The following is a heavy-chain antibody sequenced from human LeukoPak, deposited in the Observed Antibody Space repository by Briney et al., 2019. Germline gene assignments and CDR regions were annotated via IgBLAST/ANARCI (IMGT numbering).Heavy chain of an antibody. CDR3: ARGSGYEGGYSYGYLGY. V-gene: IGHV4-34*01. CDR2: INHSGST. Sequence: SETLSLTCAVYGGSFSGYYWSWIRQPPGKGLEWIGEINHSGSTNYNPSLKSRVTISVDTSKNQFSLKLSSVTAADTAVYYCARGSGYEGGYSYGYLGYWGQGTLVTVSS. CDR1: GGSFSGYY. D-gene: IGHD5-18*01. J-gene: IGHJ4*02.